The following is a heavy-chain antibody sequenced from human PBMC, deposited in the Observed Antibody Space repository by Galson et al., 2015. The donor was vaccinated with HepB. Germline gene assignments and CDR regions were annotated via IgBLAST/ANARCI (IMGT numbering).Heavy chain of an antibody. V-gene: IGHV3-23*01. Sequence: SLRLSCAASGFTFSSYAMSWVRQAPGKGLEWVSGISASGGITYYADSVKGRITISRDSSTNTLYLQMGSLRAEDTAVYYCAKHTITGRTSLRYFDLWGRGTLVTVSS. CDR2: ISASGGIT. CDR3: AKHTITGRTSLRYFDL. D-gene: IGHD1-14*01. CDR1: GFTFSSYA. J-gene: IGHJ2*01.